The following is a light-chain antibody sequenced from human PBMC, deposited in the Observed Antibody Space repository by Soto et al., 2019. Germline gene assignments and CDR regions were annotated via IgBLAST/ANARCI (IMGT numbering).Light chain of an antibody. J-gene: IGLJ3*02. CDR1: SGHSSYI. Sequence: QSVLTQSSSASASLGSSVKLTCTLSSGHSSYIIAWHQQQPGKAPRYLMKLEGSGSYNKGSGVPDPFSGSSSGADRYLTISHLQFEDEADYYCETWDSNTHTVFGGGTKVTVL. CDR2: LEGSGSY. CDR3: ETWDSNTHTV. V-gene: IGLV4-60*02.